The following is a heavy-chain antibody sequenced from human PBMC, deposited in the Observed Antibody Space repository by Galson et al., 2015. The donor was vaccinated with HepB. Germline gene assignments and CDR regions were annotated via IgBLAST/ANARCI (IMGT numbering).Heavy chain of an antibody. CDR3: AKDLDV. CDR2: ISYDGSNK. Sequence: SLRLSCAASGFTFSSYGMHWVRQAPGKGLEWVAVISYDGSNKYYADSVKGRFTISRDNSKNTLYLQMNSLRAEDTAVYYCAKDLDVWGQGTTVTVSS. CDR1: GFTFSSYG. J-gene: IGHJ6*02. V-gene: IGHV3-30*18.